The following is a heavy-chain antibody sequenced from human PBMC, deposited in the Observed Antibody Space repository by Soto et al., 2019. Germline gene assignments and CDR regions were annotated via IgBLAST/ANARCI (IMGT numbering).Heavy chain of an antibody. Sequence: GGSLRLSCAASGFTFSSYGMHWVRQAPGKGLEWVAVISYDGSNKYYADSVKGRFTISRDNSKNTLYLQMNSLRAEDTAVYYRARDDIAAADNWFDPWGQGTLVTVSS. V-gene: IGHV3-30*03. CDR3: ARDDIAAADNWFDP. J-gene: IGHJ5*02. CDR1: GFTFSSYG. D-gene: IGHD6-13*01. CDR2: ISYDGSNK.